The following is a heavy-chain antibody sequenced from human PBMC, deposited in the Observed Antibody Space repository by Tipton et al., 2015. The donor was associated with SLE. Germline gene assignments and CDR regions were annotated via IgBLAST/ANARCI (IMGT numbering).Heavy chain of an antibody. CDR3: ARRDFWTGYFDY. CDR1: GASITSHY. V-gene: IGHV4-59*11. J-gene: IGHJ4*02. Sequence: TLSLTCTVSGASITSHYWSWIRQPPGKGLEWIGYIYYSGSTNYHPSLRGRGTISVDTSKNQFSLKLNSVTAADTAVYYCARRDFWTGYFDYWGQGTLVTVS. CDR2: IYYSGST. D-gene: IGHD3/OR15-3a*01.